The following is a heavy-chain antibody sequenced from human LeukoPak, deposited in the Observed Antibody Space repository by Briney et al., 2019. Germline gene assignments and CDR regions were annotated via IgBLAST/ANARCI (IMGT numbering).Heavy chain of an antibody. CDR3: TTGLVY. J-gene: IGHJ4*02. V-gene: IGHV3-73*01. D-gene: IGHD6-6*01. CDR1: GFNFSGSA. Sequence: GGSLRFSCAASGFNFSGSAMHWVRQASGKGLEWVGRIRSKANSYATAFAASVKGRFTISRDESKNTAYLQMNSLKTEDTAVYYCTTGLVYWGQGTLVTVSS. CDR2: IRSKANSYAT.